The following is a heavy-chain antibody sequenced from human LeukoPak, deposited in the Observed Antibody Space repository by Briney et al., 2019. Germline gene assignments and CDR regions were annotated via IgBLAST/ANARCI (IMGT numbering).Heavy chain of an antibody. CDR1: GFTFDTYS. D-gene: IGHD5-12*01. Sequence: GGSLRLSCAASGFTFDTYSFHWVRQSPGKGLDWVALISHDGRRKYYADAVKGRFTISRDDSKNTLSLQMNSLSAEDSSTYYCARDPSFSRGFNFVLSSWGQGTPVTVSS. V-gene: IGHV3-30*04. CDR3: ARDPSFSRGFNFVLSS. CDR2: ISHDGRRK. J-gene: IGHJ5*02.